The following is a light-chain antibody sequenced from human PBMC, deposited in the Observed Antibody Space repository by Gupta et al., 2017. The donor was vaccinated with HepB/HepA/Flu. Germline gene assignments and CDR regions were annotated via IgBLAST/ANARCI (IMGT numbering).Light chain of an antibody. CDR2: GAS. CDR1: QSVSSN. Sequence: EIVMTQSPATLSVSPGERATLSCRASQSVSSNLDWYQQKPGQAPRLLIYGASTRATGIPAMFSGSGSGTEXTLTISXLQSEDFAVYYCQQDNNWPAYTFGXGTKLEIK. J-gene: IGKJ2*01. V-gene: IGKV3-15*01. CDR3: QQDNNWPAYT.